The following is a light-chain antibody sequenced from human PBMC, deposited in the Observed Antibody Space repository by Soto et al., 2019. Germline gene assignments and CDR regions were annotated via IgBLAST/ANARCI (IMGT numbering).Light chain of an antibody. Sequence: QSASVSGSPGQSITISCTGTSSDVGGYKYVSWYQQHPGKAPKLMIYEVNNRPSGVSNRFSGSKSGNTASLTISGLQAEDEADYFCKSYAGSNTYVFGSGTKLTVL. J-gene: IGLJ1*01. CDR3: KSYAGSNTYV. CDR2: EVN. V-gene: IGLV2-14*01. CDR1: SSDVGGYKY.